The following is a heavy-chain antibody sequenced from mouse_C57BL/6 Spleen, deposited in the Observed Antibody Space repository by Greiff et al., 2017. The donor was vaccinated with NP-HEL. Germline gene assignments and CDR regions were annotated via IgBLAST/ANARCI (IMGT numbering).Heavy chain of an antibody. V-gene: IGHV1-18*01. CDR1: GYTFTDYN. CDR3: ASRSNWDGAY. D-gene: IGHD4-1*01. Sequence: EVQLVESGPELVKPGASVKIPCKASGYTFTDYNMDWVKQSHGKSLEWIGDINPNNGGTIYNQKFKGKATLTVDKSSSTAYMELRSLTSEDTAVYYCASRSNWDGAYWGQGTLVTVSA. J-gene: IGHJ3*01. CDR2: INPNNGGT.